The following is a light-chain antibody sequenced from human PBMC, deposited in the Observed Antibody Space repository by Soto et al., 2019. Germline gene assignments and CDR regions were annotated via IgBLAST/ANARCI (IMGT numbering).Light chain of an antibody. Sequence: EIVLTQSPATLSLPPGERVTLSCRASQSVSSNLAWYQQKPGQAPRLLIYDASNRATGIPARFSGSGSGTDFTLTISSLEPEDFAVYYCQQRSNWPTFGQGTKVDIK. J-gene: IGKJ1*01. V-gene: IGKV3-11*01. CDR1: QSVSSN. CDR3: QQRSNWPT. CDR2: DAS.